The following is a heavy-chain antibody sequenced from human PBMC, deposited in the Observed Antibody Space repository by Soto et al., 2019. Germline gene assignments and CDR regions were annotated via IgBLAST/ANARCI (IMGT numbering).Heavy chain of an antibody. CDR2: IYYSGST. J-gene: IGHJ5*02. D-gene: IGHD5-12*01. CDR1: GGSISSGGYY. Sequence: ASETLSLTCTVSGGSISSGGYYWSWIRQHPGKGLEWIGYIYYSGSTYYNPSLKSRVTISVDTSKNQFSLKLSSVTAADTAVYYCARCIVATMGSWFDPWGQGTLVTVS. CDR3: ARCIVATMGSWFDP. V-gene: IGHV4-31*03.